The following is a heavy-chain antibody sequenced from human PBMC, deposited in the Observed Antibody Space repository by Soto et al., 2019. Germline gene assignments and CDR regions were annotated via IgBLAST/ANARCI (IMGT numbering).Heavy chain of an antibody. Sequence: QVQLQESGPGLVKPSETLSLTCTVAGGSLTDHYWNWFRQSPGRGLQWIGYVYCSGATSYNPSLTSRVTMTVDTSKNQFSLKLRSVTAADTAVYFCARGNDWKSSTFDIWGQGTMVSVSS. J-gene: IGHJ3*02. CDR2: VYCSGAT. CDR3: ARGNDWKSSTFDI. V-gene: IGHV4-59*11. D-gene: IGHD2-21*01. CDR1: GGSLTDHY.